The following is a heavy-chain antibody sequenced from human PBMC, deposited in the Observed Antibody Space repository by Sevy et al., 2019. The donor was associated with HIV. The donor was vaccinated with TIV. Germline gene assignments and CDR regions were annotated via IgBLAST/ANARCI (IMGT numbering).Heavy chain of an antibody. V-gene: IGHV3-30*18. CDR2: ISCDGTIK. D-gene: IGHD3-9*01. Sequence: GGSLRLSCAASGFTFGSYGMHWVRQAPGKGLEWVAVISCDGTIKSYADSVRGRFSISTDNADSPLYLLMDSLRAEDTAVYYCAKEGYDILTGFEPGNFDSWGQGTLVTVSS. CDR3: AKEGYDILTGFEPGNFDS. CDR1: GFTFGSYG. J-gene: IGHJ4*02.